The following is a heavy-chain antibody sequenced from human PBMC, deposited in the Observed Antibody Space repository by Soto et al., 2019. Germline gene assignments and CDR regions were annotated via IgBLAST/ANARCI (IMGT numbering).Heavy chain of an antibody. CDR3: AKKGTVTNYYYYYMDV. CDR1: GFNFSSYA. D-gene: IGHD4-4*01. Sequence: GGSLRLSCAASGFNFSSYAMSWVRQAPGKGLEWVSAISGSGGSTYYADSVKGRFTISRDNSKNTLYLQMNSLRAEDTAVYYCAKKGTVTNYYYYYMDVWGKGTMVTVSS. J-gene: IGHJ6*03. V-gene: IGHV3-23*01. CDR2: ISGSGGST.